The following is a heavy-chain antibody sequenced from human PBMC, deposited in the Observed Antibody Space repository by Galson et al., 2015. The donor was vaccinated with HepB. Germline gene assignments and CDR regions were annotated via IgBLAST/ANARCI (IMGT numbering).Heavy chain of an antibody. D-gene: IGHD2-2*02. CDR2: IYPADSDT. CDR1: GYSFTNYW. V-gene: IGHV5-51*01. J-gene: IGHJ3*02. Sequence: QSGAEVKKPGESLRISCKGSGYSFTNYWIGWVRQMPGKGLEWMGIIYPADSDTRYSPSFQGQVTISADKSISTAYQQWSSLKASDTAMYYCARLGSYCSSTNCHILTYAFDIWAQGTMVTVSS. CDR3: ARLGSYCSSTNCHILTYAFDI.